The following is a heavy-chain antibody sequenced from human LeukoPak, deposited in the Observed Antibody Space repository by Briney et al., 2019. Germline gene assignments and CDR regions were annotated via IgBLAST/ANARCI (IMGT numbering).Heavy chain of an antibody. D-gene: IGHD1-26*01. CDR2: IYNDGSST. V-gene: IGHV3-74*01. J-gene: IGHJ3*02. CDR1: GLTFSNYW. Sequence: GGSLRLACAVSGLTFSNYWMHWVRQAPGKGLVWVSRIYNDGSSTIYADSVKGRFTIYRDNAKSTLYLQMNSLRAEDTAVYYCARVRGGSGSSYAADAFDIWGKGKMVTVSS. CDR3: ARVRGGSGSSYAADAFDI.